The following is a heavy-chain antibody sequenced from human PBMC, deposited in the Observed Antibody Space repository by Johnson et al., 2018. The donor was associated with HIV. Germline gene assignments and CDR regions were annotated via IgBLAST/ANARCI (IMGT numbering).Heavy chain of an antibody. CDR1: GFTFSSYA. V-gene: IGHV3-30*14. Sequence: QVQLVESGGGVVQPGRSLRLSCAASGFTFSSYAMHWVRQAPGKGLQWVAVISFDGSNKYFAASVEGRFTISRDNSKNTLYLQMNSLRAEDTAVYYCARDPSGSYAEVTPDARFDIWGQGTMVTVSS. J-gene: IGHJ3*02. CDR2: ISFDGSNK. CDR3: ARDPSGSYAEVTPDARFDI. D-gene: IGHD1-26*01.